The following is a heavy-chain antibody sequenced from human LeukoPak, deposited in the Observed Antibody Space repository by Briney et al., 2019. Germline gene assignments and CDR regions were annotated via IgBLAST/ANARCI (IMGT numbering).Heavy chain of an antibody. J-gene: IGHJ4*02. CDR1: GGTFSSYA. D-gene: IGHD4-23*01. CDR3: ARGLEGLRVTVVTGIFDY. V-gene: IGHV1-69*04. Sequence: ASVKVSCKASGGTFSSYAISWVRQAPGQGLEWMGRIIPILGIANYAQKFQGRVTITADKSTSTAYMELSSLRSEDTAVYYCARGLEGLRVTVVTGIFDYWGQGTLVTVSS. CDR2: IIPILGIA.